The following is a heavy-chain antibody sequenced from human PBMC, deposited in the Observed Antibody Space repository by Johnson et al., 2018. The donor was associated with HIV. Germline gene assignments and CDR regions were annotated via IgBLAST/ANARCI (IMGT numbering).Heavy chain of an antibody. Sequence: VQLVESGGGLVQPGGSLRLACAASGFTFSTYWMSWVRQAPGKGLEWVANIKQDGSEKYYVDSVKGRFTVSRDNAKNSLYLQMNSLRAEDMAVYYCARGSSYYYVSSGSDAFDIWGQGTMVTVSS. V-gene: IGHV3-7*01. CDR1: GFTFSTYW. J-gene: IGHJ3*02. D-gene: IGHD3-22*01. CDR2: IKQDGSEK. CDR3: ARGSSYYYVSSGSDAFDI.